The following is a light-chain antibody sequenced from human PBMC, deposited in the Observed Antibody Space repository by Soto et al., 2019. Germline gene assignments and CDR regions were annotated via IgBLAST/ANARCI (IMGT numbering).Light chain of an antibody. Sequence: EIVLTQSPGTLSLSPGERATLSCRASQSVSSSYLAWYQQKPGQAPRLLIYGASSRATGIPDRFSGSGSGKDFTLTISRLELEDFAVYYCQQYGSSSLTFGGGTKVEIK. CDR1: QSVSSSY. CDR2: GAS. J-gene: IGKJ4*01. CDR3: QQYGSSSLT. V-gene: IGKV3-20*01.